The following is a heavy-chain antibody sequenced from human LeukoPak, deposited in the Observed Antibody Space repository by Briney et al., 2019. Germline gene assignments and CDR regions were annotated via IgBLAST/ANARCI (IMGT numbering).Heavy chain of an antibody. V-gene: IGHV3-30-3*01. D-gene: IGHD3-22*01. CDR1: GFTFSSYA. J-gene: IGHJ4*02. CDR3: ARDRAAYYYDSSGYRF. Sequence: PGGSLRLCCAASGFTFSSYAMHWVRQAPGKGLEWVAVISYDGSNKYYADSVKGRFTISRDNSKNTLYLQMNSLRAEDTAVYYCARDRAAYYYDSSGYRFWGQGTLVTVSS. CDR2: ISYDGSNK.